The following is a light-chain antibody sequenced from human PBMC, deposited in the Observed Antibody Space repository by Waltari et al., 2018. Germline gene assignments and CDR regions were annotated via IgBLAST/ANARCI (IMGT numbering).Light chain of an antibody. V-gene: IGKV1-5*03. CDR1: QSISSW. Sequence: DIQMTQSPSTLSASVGDRVSITCRASQSISSWLAWYPQKTGKAPKLLIYQASSLESGVPSRFRGSGSGTEFTLTISSLQPDDFATYYSQKYNSYSRTFGQGTKLEIK. CDR3: QKYNSYSRT. J-gene: IGKJ2*01. CDR2: QAS.